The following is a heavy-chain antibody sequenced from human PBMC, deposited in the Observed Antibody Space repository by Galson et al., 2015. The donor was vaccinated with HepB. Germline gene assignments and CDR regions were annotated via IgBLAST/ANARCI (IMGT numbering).Heavy chain of an antibody. CDR2: ISHDGDDT. D-gene: IGHD3-10*01. CDR1: GFTFTSSA. CDR3: ARAVWYRFDP. J-gene: IGHJ5*02. V-gene: IGHV3-23*01. Sequence: SLRLSCAASGFTFTSSAMGWVRQAPGKGLEWVSDISHDGDDTFYAGSVKGRFSISRDDSKSTVYLQTDSLRAEDTATYYCARAVWYRFDPWGQGTLVTVSS.